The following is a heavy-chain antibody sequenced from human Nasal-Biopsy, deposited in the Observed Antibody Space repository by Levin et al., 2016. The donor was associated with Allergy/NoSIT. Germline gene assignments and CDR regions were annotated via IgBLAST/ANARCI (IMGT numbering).Heavy chain of an antibody. CDR2: ISGSGNTV. D-gene: IGHD6-19*01. Sequence: ETLSLTCAASGFTFSNYNMNWVRQAPGKGLECISYISGSGNTVHYADSVKGRFTVSRDNAKNSLFLQMNSLRDDDTAVYYCARVVDSVTGADYWGQGTLVTVSS. V-gene: IGHV3-48*02. CDR1: GFTFSNYN. CDR3: ARVVDSVTGADY. J-gene: IGHJ4*02.